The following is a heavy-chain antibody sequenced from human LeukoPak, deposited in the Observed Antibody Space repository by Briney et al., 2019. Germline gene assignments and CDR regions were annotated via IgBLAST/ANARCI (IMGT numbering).Heavy chain of an antibody. Sequence: GGSLRLSCAASGFMFSGYWMHWVRQGPEKGLELVSRIDNDGNGIIYADSVKGRFTTSRDNAKNSLYLQMNSLRAEDTAVYYCARGGTTRHDYWGQGTLVTVSS. CDR1: GFMFSGYW. CDR2: IDNDGNGI. V-gene: IGHV3-74*01. CDR3: ARGGTTRHDY. D-gene: IGHD1/OR15-1a*01. J-gene: IGHJ4*02.